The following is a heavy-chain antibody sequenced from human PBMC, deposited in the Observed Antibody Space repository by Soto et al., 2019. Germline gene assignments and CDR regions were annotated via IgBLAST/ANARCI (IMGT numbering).Heavy chain of an antibody. CDR1: GFPFSTYW. J-gene: IGHJ6*02. CDR2: INNDGSTT. CDR3: ASHGLYYYGLDV. V-gene: IGHV3-74*01. Sequence: GWSLRLSCAASGFPFSTYWMHWVRQAPGKGPVWVSRINNDGSTTRYADSVKGRFTISRDNAKNTLYLQMNSLRAEDTAVYYCASHGLYYYGLDVWGQGTTVTVSS.